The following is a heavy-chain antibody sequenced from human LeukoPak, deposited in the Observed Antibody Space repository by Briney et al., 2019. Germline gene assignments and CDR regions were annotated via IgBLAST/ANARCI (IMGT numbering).Heavy chain of an antibody. D-gene: IGHD2-2*02. CDR1: GGSISSHY. J-gene: IGHJ4*02. CDR2: IYYSGST. CDR3: ARDRGYCSSTSCYNYFDY. Sequence: SETLSLTCTVSGGSISSHYWSWIRQPPGKGLEWIGYIYYSGSTNYNPSLKRRVTISVDTSKNQFSLKLSSVTAADTAVYYCARDRGYCSSTSCYNYFDYWGQGTLVTVSS. V-gene: IGHV4-59*11.